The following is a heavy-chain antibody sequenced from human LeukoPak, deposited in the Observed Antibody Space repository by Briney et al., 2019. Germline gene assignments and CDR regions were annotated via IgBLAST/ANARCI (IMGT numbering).Heavy chain of an antibody. CDR2: ISAYSGDT. CDR1: GYTFTNYG. Sequence: GASVKVSCKASGYTFTNYGVHWVRQTPGQGLEWMGWISAYSGDTEYAQQFQGRVSMTTDSSTDTVYIEVRDLRSDDTAIYYCARGRNQWLVPDDYLQEWGQGTLVTVSS. CDR3: ARGRNQWLVPDDYLQE. D-gene: IGHD6-19*01. V-gene: IGHV1-18*01. J-gene: IGHJ1*01.